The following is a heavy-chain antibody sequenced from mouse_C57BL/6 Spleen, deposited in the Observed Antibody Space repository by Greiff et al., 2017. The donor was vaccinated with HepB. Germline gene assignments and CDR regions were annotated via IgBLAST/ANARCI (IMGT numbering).Heavy chain of an antibody. CDR2: INPSTGGT. CDR3: ARFHYYGSSYRYFDV. V-gene: IGHV1-42*01. CDR1: GYSFTGYY. J-gene: IGHJ1*03. Sequence: EVQLQESGPELVKPGASVKISCKASGYSFTGYYMNWVKQSPEKSLEWIGEINPSTGGTTYNQKFKAKATLTVDKSSSTAYMQLKSLTSEDSAVYYCARFHYYGSSYRYFDVWGTGTTVTVSS. D-gene: IGHD1-1*01.